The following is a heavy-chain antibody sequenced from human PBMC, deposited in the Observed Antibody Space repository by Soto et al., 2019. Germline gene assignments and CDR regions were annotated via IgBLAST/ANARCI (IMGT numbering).Heavy chain of an antibody. D-gene: IGHD2-15*01. Sequence: PGGSLRLSCAASGFTFSSYAMSWVRQAPGKGLEWVSAISASGGSTFYGDSVKGRFTTFRDNSKNTLYLQMNSLRAEDTAVYYCARLELVVPASQYRGQGTLVTVST. CDR3: ARLELVVPASQY. CDR2: ISASGGST. CDR1: GFTFSSYA. V-gene: IGHV3-23*02. J-gene: IGHJ4*02.